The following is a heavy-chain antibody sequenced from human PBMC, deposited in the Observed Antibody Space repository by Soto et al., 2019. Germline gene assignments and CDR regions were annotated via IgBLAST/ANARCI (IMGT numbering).Heavy chain of an antibody. CDR2: IIPIFGTA. CDR3: ARDYDFWSGPGAGYYYGMDV. Sequence: SVKVSCKASGGTFSSYAISWVRQAPGQGLEWMGGIIPIFGTANYAQKFQGRVTITADESTSTAYMELSSLRSEDTAVYYCARDYDFWSGPGAGYYYGMDVWAQGTTVTVSS. CDR1: GGTFSSYA. D-gene: IGHD3-3*01. J-gene: IGHJ6*02. V-gene: IGHV1-69*13.